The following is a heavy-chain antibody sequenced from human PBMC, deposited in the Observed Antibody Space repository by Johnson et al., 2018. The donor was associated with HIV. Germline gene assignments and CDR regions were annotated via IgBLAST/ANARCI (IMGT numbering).Heavy chain of an antibody. CDR1: GFTFSSYD. CDR2: IGSAGDT. D-gene: IGHD2-2*01. V-gene: IGHV3-13*01. J-gene: IGHJ3*02. CDR3: AKGRIVVAGFDAFDI. Sequence: EVQLVESGGGVVRPGGSLRLSCAASGFTFSSYDMHWVRQATGKCLEWVSAIGSAGDTYYPGSVKGRFTISRDNSKNTLYLQMNSLRAEDTAVYYCAKGRIVVAGFDAFDIWGQGTMVTVSS.